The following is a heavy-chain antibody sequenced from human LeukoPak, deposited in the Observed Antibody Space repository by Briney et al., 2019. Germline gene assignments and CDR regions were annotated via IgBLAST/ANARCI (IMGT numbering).Heavy chain of an antibody. J-gene: IGHJ4*02. CDR3: ARDGDTPMVDFDY. CDR2: INGNSGDT. Sequence: GASVKVSCKASGYTFTGYYMYWVRQAPGQGLEWMGWINGNSGDTKYAQKFQGRVTMTRDTSINTAYMELSGLRSDDTAVYYCARDGDTPMVDFDYWGQGTLVTVSS. CDR1: GYTFTGYY. V-gene: IGHV1-2*02. D-gene: IGHD5-18*01.